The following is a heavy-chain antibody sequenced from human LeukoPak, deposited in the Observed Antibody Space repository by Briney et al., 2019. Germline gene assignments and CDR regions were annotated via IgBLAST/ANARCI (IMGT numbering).Heavy chain of an antibody. V-gene: IGHV4-4*07. CDR3: ATIGIVGATRNWFDP. Sequence: SETLSLTCTVSGGSISSYYWSWIRQPAGKGLEWIGSIYYSGSTYYNPSLKSRVTISVDTSKNQFSLKLSSVTAADTAVYYCATIGIVGATRNWFDPWGQGTLVTVSS. CDR2: IYYSGST. J-gene: IGHJ5*02. CDR1: GGSISSYY. D-gene: IGHD1-26*01.